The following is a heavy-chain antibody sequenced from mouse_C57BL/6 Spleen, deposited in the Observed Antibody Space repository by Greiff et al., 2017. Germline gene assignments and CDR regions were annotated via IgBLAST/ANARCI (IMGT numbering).Heavy chain of an antibody. J-gene: IGHJ1*03. V-gene: IGHV5-16*01. CDR1: GFTFSDYY. D-gene: IGHD1-1*01. CDR2: INYDGSST. Sequence: EVKLMESEGGLVQPGSSMKLSCTASGFTFSDYYMAWVRQVPEKGLEWVANINYDGSSTYYLDSLKSRFIISRENAKNILYLQMSSLKSEDTATYYCARDTTVVPHWYFDVWGTGTTVTVSS. CDR3: ARDTTVVPHWYFDV.